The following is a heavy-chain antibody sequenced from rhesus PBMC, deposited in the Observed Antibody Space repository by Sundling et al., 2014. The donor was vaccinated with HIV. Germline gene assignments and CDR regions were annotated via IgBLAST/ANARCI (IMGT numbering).Heavy chain of an antibody. V-gene: IGHV4-127*01. CDR3: ARLPYVDSYTFDY. Sequence: QLQLQESGPGLVKPSETLSLTCAVSGASISGGYGWSWDPPAPREGLEWIGHIFGGVGSTYYNPSLKSRVTISADTSKSQFFLKLSSVTAADTAVYFCARLPYVDSYTFDYWGQGVLVSVSS. CDR2: IFGGVGST. D-gene: IGHD2-33*01. J-gene: IGHJ4*01. CDR1: GASISGGYG.